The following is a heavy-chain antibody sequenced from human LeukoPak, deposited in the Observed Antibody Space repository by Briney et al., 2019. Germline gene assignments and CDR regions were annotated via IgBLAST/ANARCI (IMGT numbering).Heavy chain of an antibody. CDR1: GYTFTSYD. Sequence: GASVKVSCKASGYTFTSYDFNWVRQATGQRPEWMGWMSPNSGDTGYAQKFQDRVTMTRNTSISTAYMELSSLRSDDTAVYYCARGWKGVKYYDFWSGYYSSDYFDYWGQGTLVTVSS. CDR2: MSPNSGDT. J-gene: IGHJ4*02. V-gene: IGHV1-8*01. D-gene: IGHD3-3*01. CDR3: ARGWKGVKYYDFWSGYYSSDYFDY.